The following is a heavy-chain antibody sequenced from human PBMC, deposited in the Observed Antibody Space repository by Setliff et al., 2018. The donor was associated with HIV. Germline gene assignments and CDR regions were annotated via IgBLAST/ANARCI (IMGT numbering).Heavy chain of an antibody. Sequence: SETLSLTCAVYGGSFSGYYWSWIRQPPGKGLEWIGEINHSGSTNYNPSLKSRVTISVDTSKNQFSLKLSSVTAADTAVYYCARGVGPYRPEDYWGQGTLVTVTS. CDR3: ARGVGPYRPEDY. CDR1: GGSFSGYY. J-gene: IGHJ4*02. D-gene: IGHD3-16*01. CDR2: INHSGST. V-gene: IGHV4-34*01.